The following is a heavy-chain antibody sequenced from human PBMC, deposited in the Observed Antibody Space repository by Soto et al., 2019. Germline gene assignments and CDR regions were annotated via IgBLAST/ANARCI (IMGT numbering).Heavy chain of an antibody. Sequence: QVQLQESGPGLVKPSQTLSLTCTVSGGSISSDGFYWSWIRQHPGKGLEWIGYIFYSGNTYYNPALKSRATISVDTSTSQFSLKPRTVTAADTAVYYCAGHASWFDPWGQGTLVTVSS. CDR3: AGHASWFDP. J-gene: IGHJ5*02. CDR2: IFYSGNT. CDR1: GGSISSDGFY. V-gene: IGHV4-31*03.